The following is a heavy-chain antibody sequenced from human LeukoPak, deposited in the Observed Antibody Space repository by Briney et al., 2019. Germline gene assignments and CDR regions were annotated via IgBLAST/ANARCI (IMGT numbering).Heavy chain of an antibody. CDR2: INPNSGGT. D-gene: IGHD2-2*01. V-gene: IGHV1-2*02. CDR1: GYTFTSYD. Sequence: ASVKVSCKASGYTFTSYDINWVRQATGQGLEWMGWINPNSGGTNYAQKFQGRVTMTRDTSISTAYMELSRLRSDDTAVYYCAREDAQDFDYWGQGTLVTVSS. J-gene: IGHJ4*02. CDR3: AREDAQDFDY.